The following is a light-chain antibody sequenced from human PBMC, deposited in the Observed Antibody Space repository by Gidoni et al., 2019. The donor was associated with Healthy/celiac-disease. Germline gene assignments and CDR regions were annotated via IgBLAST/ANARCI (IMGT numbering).Light chain of an antibody. CDR1: SSNIGAGYD. V-gene: IGLV1-40*01. J-gene: IGLJ2*01. CDR2: GNN. Sequence: QSVLTQPPSVSGAPGQRVTISCTGASSNIGAGYDVHWYQQLPGSAPKLLIIGNNNRPSGVPDRFSSSKSGASASLAITGLQAEDEADYYCQSFDSGLSGLVVFGGGTKLTVL. CDR3: QSFDSGLSGLVV.